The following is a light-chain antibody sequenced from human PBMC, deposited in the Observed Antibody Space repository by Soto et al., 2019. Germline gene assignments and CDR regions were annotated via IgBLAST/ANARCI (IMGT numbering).Light chain of an antibody. V-gene: IGKV1-6*01. CDR1: QSIGNY. CDR2: ATS. CDR3: LKDINYPWT. J-gene: IGKJ1*01. Sequence: IQITHSPSSLSTSIGDRVTITCRASQSIGNYLNWYQQKPGKAPNLLIYATSTLQSGVPPRFSGSGSGTDFTLAISSLQPEDSATYYCLKDINYPWTFGQGTKGDIK.